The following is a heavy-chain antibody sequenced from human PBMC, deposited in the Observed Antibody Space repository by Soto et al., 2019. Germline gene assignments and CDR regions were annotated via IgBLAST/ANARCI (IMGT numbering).Heavy chain of an antibody. CDR1: GYTFTSYG. J-gene: IGHJ4*02. D-gene: IGHD2-21*01. Sequence: ASVKVSCKASGYTFTSYGISWVRQAPGQGLEWMGWISAYNGNTNYAQKLQGRVTMTTDTSTSTAYMELRSLRSDDTAVYYCAKDGGTTLPPIAFDYWGQGTLVTVSS. CDR3: AKDGGTTLPPIAFDY. CDR2: ISAYNGNT. V-gene: IGHV1-18*01.